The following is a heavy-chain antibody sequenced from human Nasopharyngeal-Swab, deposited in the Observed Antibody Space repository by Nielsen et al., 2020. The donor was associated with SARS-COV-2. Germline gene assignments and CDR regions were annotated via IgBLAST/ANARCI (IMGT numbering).Heavy chain of an antibody. Sequence: WIRQPPGKGLEWVSAISGSGGSTYYADSVKGRFTISRDNSKNTLYLQMNSLRAEDTAVYYCAKDYCDSSGYRAFYGMDVWGQGTTVTVSS. J-gene: IGHJ6*02. CDR2: ISGSGGST. CDR3: AKDYCDSSGYRAFYGMDV. D-gene: IGHD3-22*01. V-gene: IGHV3-23*01.